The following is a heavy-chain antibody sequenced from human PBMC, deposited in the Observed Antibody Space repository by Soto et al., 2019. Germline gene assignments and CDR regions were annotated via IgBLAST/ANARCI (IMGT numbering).Heavy chain of an antibody. CDR3: ARDSEVYAIETCES. V-gene: IGHV6-1*01. CDR1: GDSVSSNTVD. Sequence: QVQLQQSGPGLVKPSQTLSLTCAISGDSVSSNTVDWNWIRQSPSRGLEWLGRTYYRSNWYTDYAVSIKSLITIKSDTSRNQISLHLNSVTPEDTAVYYCARDSEVYAIETCESWGQGTLVTVSS. CDR2: TYYRSNWYT. J-gene: IGHJ5*02. D-gene: IGHD2-8*01.